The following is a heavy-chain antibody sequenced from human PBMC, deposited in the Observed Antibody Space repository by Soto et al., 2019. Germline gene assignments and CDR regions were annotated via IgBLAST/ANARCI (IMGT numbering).Heavy chain of an antibody. J-gene: IGHJ4*02. CDR1: GDSISSGNW. CDR2: FFHTGIT. V-gene: IGHV4-4*02. CDR3: AKDSKYCGSSSCSYDTEFYFDY. Sequence: SETLSLTCAVSGDSISSGNWWIWVRQPPGKGLEWIGEFFHTGITNYNPSLKSRVTISFDKSKNQFSLRLSSVTAADTAVYYCAKDSKYCGSSSCSYDTEFYFDYWGQGALVTVSS. D-gene: IGHD2-15*01.